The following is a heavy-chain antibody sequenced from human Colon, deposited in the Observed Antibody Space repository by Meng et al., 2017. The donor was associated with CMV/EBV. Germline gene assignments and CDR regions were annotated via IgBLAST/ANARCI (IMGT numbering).Heavy chain of an antibody. J-gene: IGHJ4*02. D-gene: IGHD3-22*01. Sequence: ASVTVSCKASGYTFTGYYMHWVRQAPGQGLEWMGWINPNSGGTNYAQKFQGRVTMTSDTSISTAYMELSRLRSDDTAVYYCARGSFSDSSGYYSYWGQGTLVTVSS. CDR2: INPNSGGT. V-gene: IGHV1-2*02. CDR1: GYTFTGYY. CDR3: ARGSFSDSSGYYSY.